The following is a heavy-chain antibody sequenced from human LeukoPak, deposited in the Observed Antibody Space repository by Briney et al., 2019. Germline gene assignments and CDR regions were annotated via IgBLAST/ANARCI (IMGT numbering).Heavy chain of an antibody. D-gene: IGHD3-10*01. V-gene: IGHV4-4*07. CDR3: ARDACYYGHPVNWFDP. Sequence: SETLSLTCTVSGGSISSYYWSWIRQPAGKGLEWIGRIYTSGSTNYNPSLKSRVTMSVDTSKNQFSLKLSSVTAADTAVYYCARDACYYGHPVNWFDPWGQGTLVTVSS. CDR1: GGSISSYY. J-gene: IGHJ5*02. CDR2: IYTSGST.